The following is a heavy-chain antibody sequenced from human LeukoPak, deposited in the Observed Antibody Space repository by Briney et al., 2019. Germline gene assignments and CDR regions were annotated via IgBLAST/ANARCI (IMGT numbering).Heavy chain of an antibody. CDR1: GGTFSSYT. Sequence: GASVKVSCKASGGTFSSYTISWVRQAPGQGLEWMGGIIPIFGTANYAQKFQGRVTITADESTSTAYMELSSLRSEDTAVYYCARDGIPYDILTGYYNDYYYGMDVWGQGTTVTVSS. V-gene: IGHV1-69*13. D-gene: IGHD3-9*01. CDR2: IIPIFGTA. CDR3: ARDGIPYDILTGYYNDYYYGMDV. J-gene: IGHJ6*02.